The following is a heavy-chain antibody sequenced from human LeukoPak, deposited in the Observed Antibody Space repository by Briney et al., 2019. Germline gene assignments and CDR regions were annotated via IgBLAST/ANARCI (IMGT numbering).Heavy chain of an antibody. D-gene: IGHD6-6*01. CDR3: ARGGGSSSTQAYY. CDR2: INPNSGGT. Sequence: ASVKVSCKASGYTFTGYCMHWVRQAPGQGLEWMGWINPNSGGTNYAQKFQGRVTMTRDTSISTAYMELSRLRSDDTAVYYCARGGGSSSTQAYYWGQGTLVTVSS. J-gene: IGHJ4*02. V-gene: IGHV1-2*02. CDR1: GYTFTGYC.